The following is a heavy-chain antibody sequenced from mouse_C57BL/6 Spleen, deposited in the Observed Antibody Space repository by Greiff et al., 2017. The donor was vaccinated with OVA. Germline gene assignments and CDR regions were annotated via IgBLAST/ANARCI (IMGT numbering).Heavy chain of an antibody. CDR1: GFTFSDYG. CDR3: ARPGYSNPYAMDY. V-gene: IGHV5-17*01. Sequence: EVQLQQSGGGLVKPGGSLKLSCAASGFTFSDYGMHWVRQAPEKGLEWVAYISSGSSTIYYAATVKGRFTISSDNAKNTLFLQMTSLRSEDTAMYYCARPGYSNPYAMDYWGQGTSVTVSS. CDR2: ISSGSSTI. D-gene: IGHD2-5*01. J-gene: IGHJ4*01.